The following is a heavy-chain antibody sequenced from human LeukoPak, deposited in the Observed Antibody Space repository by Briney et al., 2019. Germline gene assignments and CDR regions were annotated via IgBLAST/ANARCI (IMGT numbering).Heavy chain of an antibody. V-gene: IGHV3-23*01. D-gene: IGHD6-13*01. CDR2: INSGGNT. CDR3: AKEAGLIAAAGPFDY. Sequence: GGSLRLSCAASGFNFTNYGMGWVRQAPGKGLEWVSGINSGGNTYYAVSVKGRVTISRDNSRNTLYLQMNSLRVDDTAVYYCAKEAGLIAAAGPFDYWGQGTLVTVSS. CDR1: GFNFTNYG. J-gene: IGHJ4*02.